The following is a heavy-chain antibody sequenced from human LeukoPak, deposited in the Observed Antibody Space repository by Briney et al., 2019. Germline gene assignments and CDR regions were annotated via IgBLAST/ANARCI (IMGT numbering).Heavy chain of an antibody. CDR3: ARGGYSGSGTYGKFDY. D-gene: IGHD3-10*01. V-gene: IGHV4-38-2*02. Sequence: PSETLSLTCTVSGYSISSGYYWGWIRQPPRKGLEWIGSIYHSGSTYYNPSLKSRVTISVDTSKNQFSLKLNSVTAADTAVYYCARGGYSGSGTYGKFDYWGQGTLVTVSS. CDR2: IYHSGST. CDR1: GYSISSGYY. J-gene: IGHJ4*02.